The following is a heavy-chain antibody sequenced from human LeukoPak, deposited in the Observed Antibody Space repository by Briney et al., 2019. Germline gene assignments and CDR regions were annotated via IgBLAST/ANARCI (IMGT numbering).Heavy chain of an antibody. V-gene: IGHV1-2*02. CDR2: INPNSGGT. J-gene: IGHJ4*02. D-gene: IGHD3-16*02. Sequence: ASVKVSCKASGYTFTGYYMHWVRQAPGQGLEGMGWINPNSGGTNYAQKFQGRVTMTRDTSISTAYMELSRLRSDDTAVYYCARTAYYDYVWGSCRPFDYWGQGTLVTVSS. CDR3: ARTAYYDYVWGSCRPFDY. CDR1: GYTFTGYY.